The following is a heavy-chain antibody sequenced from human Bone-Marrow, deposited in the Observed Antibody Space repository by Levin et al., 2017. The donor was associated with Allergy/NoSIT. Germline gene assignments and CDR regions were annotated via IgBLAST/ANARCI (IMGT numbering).Heavy chain of an antibody. CDR1: GFTLSAYG. J-gene: IGHJ4*02. CDR2: IWHDGTKK. V-gene: IGHV3-33*01. D-gene: IGHD4-17*01. CDR3: AGAYADFGVDY. Sequence: GGSLRLSCAVSGFTLSAYGMHWVRQAPGKGLEWVAVIWHDGTKKYYADFVKGRFTISRDTSRNTLYLQMDSLRVDDTAVYYCAGAYADFGVDYWGQGTLVTVSS.